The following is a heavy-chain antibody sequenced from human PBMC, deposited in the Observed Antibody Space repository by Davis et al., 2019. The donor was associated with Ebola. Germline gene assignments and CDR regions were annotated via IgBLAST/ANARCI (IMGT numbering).Heavy chain of an antibody. D-gene: IGHD3-10*01. V-gene: IGHV3-23*03. Sequence: GESLKISCAASGFTFSSYWMSWVRQAPGKGLEWVSLINSDGSGTTYADSVKGRFTISRDNSKNTLYLQMDSLRVEDTAIYYCAKENDGSGSYYTHFDYWGQGTLVTVSS. CDR1: GFTFSSYW. CDR2: INSDGSGT. J-gene: IGHJ4*02. CDR3: AKENDGSGSYYTHFDY.